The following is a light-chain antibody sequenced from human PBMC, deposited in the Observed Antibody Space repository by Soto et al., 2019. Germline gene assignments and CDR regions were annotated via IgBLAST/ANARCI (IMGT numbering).Light chain of an antibody. J-gene: IGLJ3*02. CDR1: SGHSSYA. V-gene: IGLV4-69*01. CDR3: QTWGTGIWA. CDR2: LNSDGSH. Sequence: QPVLTQSPSASASLGASVKLTCTLSSGHSSYAIAWHQQQPEKGPRYLMKLNSDGSHSKGDGSPDRFSGSSSGAERYLTISSLQSEDEADYYCQTWGTGIWAFGGGTKLTVL.